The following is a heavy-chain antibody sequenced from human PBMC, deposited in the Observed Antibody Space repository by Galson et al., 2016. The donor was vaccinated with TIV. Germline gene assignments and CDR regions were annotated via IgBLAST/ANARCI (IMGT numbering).Heavy chain of an antibody. CDR2: ISAYNGNT. D-gene: IGHD3-22*01. Sequence: SVKVSCKASGYTFTNYGITWVRQAPGQGLEWVGWISAYNGNTDYTQKLQDSVTMTTDTSTSTAYIELRSLRSDDTAVYYCARDRGSITFILVANYNYGLDVWGRGPRSPSPQ. V-gene: IGHV1-18*04. CDR3: ARDRGSITFILVANYNYGLDV. J-gene: IGHJ6*01. CDR1: GYTFTNYG.